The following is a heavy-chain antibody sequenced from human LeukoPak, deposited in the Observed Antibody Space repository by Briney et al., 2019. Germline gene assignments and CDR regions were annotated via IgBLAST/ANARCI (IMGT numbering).Heavy chain of an antibody. CDR3: ARGRGLRGRYFDY. J-gene: IGHJ4*02. V-gene: IGHV4-34*01. Sequence: KPSETLSLTCAVYGGSFSGYYWSWIRQPPGKGLEWIGEINHSGSTNYNPSLKSRVTISVDTSKNQFSLKLSSVTAADTAVYYCARGRGLRGRYFDYWGQGTLVTVSS. CDR1: GGSFSGYY. CDR2: INHSGST. D-gene: IGHD5-12*01.